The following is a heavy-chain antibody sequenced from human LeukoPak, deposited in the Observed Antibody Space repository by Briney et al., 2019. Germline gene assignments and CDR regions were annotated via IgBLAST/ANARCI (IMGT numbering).Heavy chain of an antibody. CDR2: TNLHGTAV. D-gene: IGHD3-16*01. Sequence: RGGSLRLSCEVSGLSFSNYWMHWVRQAPGKGLVWVARTNLHGTAVDYADSVKGRFIISRDNAKNTLFLQMNSLRVEDTAVYYCASAYTYVRLGDHWGQGTLVTVSS. CDR1: GLSFSNYW. V-gene: IGHV3-74*01. CDR3: ASAYTYVRLGDH. J-gene: IGHJ4*02.